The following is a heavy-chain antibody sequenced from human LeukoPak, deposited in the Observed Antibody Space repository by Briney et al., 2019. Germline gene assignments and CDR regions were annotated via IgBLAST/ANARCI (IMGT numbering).Heavy chain of an antibody. Sequence: ASVKVSCKASGYTFTGYYMHWVRQAPGQGLEWMGRINPNSGGTNYAQRFQGRVTMTRDTSISTAYMELSRLRSDDTAVYYCARGRYYDSSGYYLGTIDYWGQGTLVTVSS. CDR1: GYTFTGYY. D-gene: IGHD3-22*01. CDR3: ARGRYYDSSGYYLGTIDY. CDR2: INPNSGGT. J-gene: IGHJ4*02. V-gene: IGHV1-2*06.